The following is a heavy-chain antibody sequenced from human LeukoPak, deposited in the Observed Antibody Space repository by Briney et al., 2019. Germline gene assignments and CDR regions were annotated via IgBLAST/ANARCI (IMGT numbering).Heavy chain of an antibody. CDR1: GGSISSYY. D-gene: IGHD2-15*01. CDR3: AREAATRYYYYGVDV. V-gene: IGHV4-59*01. J-gene: IGHJ6*02. CDR2: IYYSGST. Sequence: SETLSLTCTVSGGSISSYYWSWIRQPPGKGLEWIGYIYYSGSTNYNPSLKSRVTISVDTSKNQFSLKLSSVTAADTAVYYCAREAATRYYYYGVDVWGQGTTVTVSS.